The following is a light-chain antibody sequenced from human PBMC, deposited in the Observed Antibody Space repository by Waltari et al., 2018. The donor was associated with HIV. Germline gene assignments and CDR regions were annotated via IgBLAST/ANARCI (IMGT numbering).Light chain of an antibody. CDR2: DNK. Sequence: QSVLTQPPSVSAAPGQKVTNSCSGSSSNIGNNYVTWYQQLPGTTPKLLSYDNKKRPSGIPDRFAGSKSGTAATLGITGLQTGDEADYYCGTWDSSLSALFGGGTKLTVL. J-gene: IGLJ2*01. CDR1: SSNIGNNY. V-gene: IGLV1-51*01. CDR3: GTWDSSLSAL.